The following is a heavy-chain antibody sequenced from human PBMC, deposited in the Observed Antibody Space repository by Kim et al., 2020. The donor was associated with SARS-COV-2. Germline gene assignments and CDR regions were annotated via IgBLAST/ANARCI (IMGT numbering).Heavy chain of an antibody. CDR2: IYYSGST. D-gene: IGHD6-13*01. J-gene: IGHJ5*02. CDR1: GGSISSSSYY. Sequence: SETLSLTCTVSGGSISSSSYYWGWIRQPPGKGLEWIGSIYYSGSTYYNPSLKSRVTISVDTSKNQFSLKLSSVTAADTAVYYCARRRYSSSWRGGNWFDPWGQGTLVTVSS. CDR3: ARRRYSSSWRGGNWFDP. V-gene: IGHV4-39*01.